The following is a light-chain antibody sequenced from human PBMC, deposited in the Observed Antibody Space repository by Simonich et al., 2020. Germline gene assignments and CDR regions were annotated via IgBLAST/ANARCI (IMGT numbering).Light chain of an antibody. J-gene: IGLJ3*02. CDR2: DVS. Sequence: QSALTQPASVSGSPGQSITISCTGTSSDVVGYNYVSWYQQHPGKAPKLMIYDVSNGPSGVSNRFSGSKSGNTASLTISGLQAEDEADYYRSSYTSSSTLVFGGGTKLTVL. V-gene: IGLV2-14*03. CDR3: SSYTSSSTLV. CDR1: SSDVVGYNY.